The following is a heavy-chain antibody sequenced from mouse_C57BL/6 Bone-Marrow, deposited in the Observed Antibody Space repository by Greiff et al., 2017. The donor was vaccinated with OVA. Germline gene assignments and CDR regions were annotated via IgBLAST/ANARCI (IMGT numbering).Heavy chain of an antibody. CDR2: ISSGSSTI. D-gene: IGHD2-1*01. V-gene: IGHV5-17*01. CDR1: GFTFSDCG. Sequence: EVMLVESGGGLVKPGGSLKLSCAASGFTFSDCGMHWVRQAPEKGLEWVAYISSGSSTIYYADTVKGRFTISRDNAKNTLFLQMTSLRSEDTAMYYCATLYYGNSFAYWGQGTLVTVSA. J-gene: IGHJ3*01. CDR3: ATLYYGNSFAY.